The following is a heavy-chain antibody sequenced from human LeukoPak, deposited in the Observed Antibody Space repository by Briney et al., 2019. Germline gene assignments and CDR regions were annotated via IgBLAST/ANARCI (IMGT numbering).Heavy chain of an antibody. D-gene: IGHD3-3*01. V-gene: IGHV3-30*02. Sequence: GGSLRLSCAASGFTFSGSGMHWVRQAPGKGLEWVTFIRYDGSNKYYTDSVKGRFTISRDNSKNTLYLQMDSLRAEDTAVYYCARDYDFLSGYYSPTLGYFGYWGQGTQVTVSS. J-gene: IGHJ4*02. CDR2: IRYDGSNK. CDR3: ARDYDFLSGYYSPTLGYFGY. CDR1: GFTFSGSG.